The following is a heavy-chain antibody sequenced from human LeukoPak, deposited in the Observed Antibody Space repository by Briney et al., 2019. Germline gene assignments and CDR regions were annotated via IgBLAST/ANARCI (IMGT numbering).Heavy chain of an antibody. V-gene: IGHV3-48*03. Sequence: GGSLRLSCAASGFTFSSYEMNWVRQAPGKGLEWVSYISSSGSTIYYADSVKGRFTISRDNAKNSLYLQMNSLRAEDTAVYYCARVQPLYSYVQFLDYWGQGTLVTVSS. J-gene: IGHJ4*02. D-gene: IGHD5-18*01. CDR2: ISSSGSTI. CDR1: GFTFSSYE. CDR3: ARVQPLYSYVQFLDY.